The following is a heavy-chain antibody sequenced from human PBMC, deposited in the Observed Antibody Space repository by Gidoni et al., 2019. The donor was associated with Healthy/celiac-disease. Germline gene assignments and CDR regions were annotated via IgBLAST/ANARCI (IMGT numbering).Heavy chain of an antibody. CDR2: SNNSGST. Sequence: QVQLQQWGAGLLTPSEPLSLTCAVHGGSCSGYYRSGIRPPPWKGPEWYGESNNSGSTTDNPSLTRRVTISVDTSKNQFSLKLSSVTAADTAVYDCARTRSYSRPNPAFDYWCQGTLVTVSS. J-gene: IGHJ4*02. D-gene: IGHD2-2*02. V-gene: IGHV4-34*01. CDR1: GGSCSGYY. CDR3: ARTRSYSRPNPAFDY.